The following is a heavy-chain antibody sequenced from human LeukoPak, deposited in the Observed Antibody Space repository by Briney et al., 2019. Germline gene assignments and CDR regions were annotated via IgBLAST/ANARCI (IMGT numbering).Heavy chain of an antibody. CDR1: GFTFTDHY. D-gene: IGHD7-27*01. J-gene: IGHJ4*02. CDR3: ARDHDWGVDY. V-gene: IGHV1-2*02. CDR2: INGKRGDT. Sequence: ASVKVSLNASGFTFTDHYMHGVRQAPGQGLEWMGWINGKRGDTNYAQNFQDRVTMTRDTSTSTVYMELSRLTVDDTAVYYCARDHDWGVDYWGQGTLVTVSS.